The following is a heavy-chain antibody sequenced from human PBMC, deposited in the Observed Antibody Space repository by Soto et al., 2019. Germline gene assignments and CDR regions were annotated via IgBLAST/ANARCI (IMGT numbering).Heavy chain of an antibody. D-gene: IGHD4-17*01. V-gene: IGHV1-69*13. CDR2: IIPIFGTA. Sequence: ASVKVSCKASGGTFSSYAISWVRQAPGQGLEWMGGIIPIFGTANYAQKFQGRVTITADESTSTAYMELSSLRSEDTAVYYCARGMTTVTTTFDYWGQGTLVTVSS. J-gene: IGHJ4*02. CDR3: ARGMTTVTTTFDY. CDR1: GGTFSSYA.